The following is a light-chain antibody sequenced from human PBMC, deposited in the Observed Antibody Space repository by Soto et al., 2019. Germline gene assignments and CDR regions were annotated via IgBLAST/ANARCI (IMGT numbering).Light chain of an antibody. J-gene: IGKJ1*01. CDR2: AAS. CDR3: QKYNSAPWT. V-gene: IGKV1-27*01. Sequence: DFQMTQSPSSLSTSVGDRVTITCRASQGISNYLAWYQQKPGKVPKLLIYAASTLQSGVPSRFSGSGSGTDFTRTSSSLQPEDVATYYCQKYNSAPWTFGQGTKVDIK. CDR1: QGISNY.